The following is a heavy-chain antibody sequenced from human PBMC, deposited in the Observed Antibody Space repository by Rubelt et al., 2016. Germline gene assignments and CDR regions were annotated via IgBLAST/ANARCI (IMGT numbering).Heavy chain of an antibody. J-gene: IGHJ6*02. CDR2: ISTYNGNT. D-gene: IGHD1-26*01. CDR1: GYTFTNYG. Sequence: QVQLVQSGAEVKKPGASVKVSCKASGYTFTNYGINWVRQAPGQGLEWMGWISTYNGNTNYVQKFQGRVTRTTDTSTGTAYMELRSLTSDDTAIYYCAKLSGSRYFYALDVWGQGTTVTVSS. CDR3: AKLSGSRYFYALDV. V-gene: IGHV1-18*01.